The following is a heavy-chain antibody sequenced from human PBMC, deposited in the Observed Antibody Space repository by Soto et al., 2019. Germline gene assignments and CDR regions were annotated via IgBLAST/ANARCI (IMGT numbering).Heavy chain of an antibody. J-gene: IGHJ1*01. Sequence: ASVKVSCKASGYTFSNYYIHWVRQAPGQGLEWMGIVNPNGYTSTLAQKFQGRLTVTSDTSTNTVYVDLGSLTPEDTAVYFCARDLHGAFTTMVYWGQGTLVTVSS. D-gene: IGHD5-18*01. CDR2: VNPNGYTS. V-gene: IGHV1-46*01. CDR3: ARDLHGAFTTMVY. CDR1: GYTFSNYY.